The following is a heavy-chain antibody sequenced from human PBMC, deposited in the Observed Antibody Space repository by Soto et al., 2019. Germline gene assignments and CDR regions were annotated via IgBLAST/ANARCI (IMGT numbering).Heavy chain of an antibody. J-gene: IGHJ4*02. D-gene: IGHD6-13*01. Sequence: GGSLRLSCAASGFTFSSYAMSWVRQAPGKGLEWVSAISGSGGSTYYADSLKGRFTISRDNSKNTLYLHMNSLRAEVTAVYYCAKEGIAAAGTDFDYWGQGTLVTVSS. CDR2: ISGSGGST. V-gene: IGHV3-23*01. CDR1: GFTFSSYA. CDR3: AKEGIAAAGTDFDY.